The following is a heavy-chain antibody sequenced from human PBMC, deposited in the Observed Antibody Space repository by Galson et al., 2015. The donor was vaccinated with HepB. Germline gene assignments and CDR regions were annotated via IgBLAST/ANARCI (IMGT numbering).Heavy chain of an antibody. CDR2: IKYDGSEE. V-gene: IGHV3-7*01. D-gene: IGHD3-22*01. J-gene: IGHJ3*02. Sequence: SLRLSCAASGFTFSRYWMSWVRQAPGKGLEWVASIKYDGSEEFYVDSVKGRFTISRDNAKNSLYLQMNSLRAEDTSVYYCARDSGGYYHAFDIWGQGTMVTVSS. CDR3: ARDSGGYYHAFDI. CDR1: GFTFSRYW.